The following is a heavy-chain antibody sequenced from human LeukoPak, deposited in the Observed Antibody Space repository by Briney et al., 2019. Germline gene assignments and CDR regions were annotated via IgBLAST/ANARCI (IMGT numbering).Heavy chain of an antibody. CDR1: GCTFSSYS. CDR3: AREGPYSSGWAWRLSDYYYYYGMDV. Sequence: SGGSLRLSSAASGCTFSSYSMNWVRQAPGKGLEWVSYISSSSSTIYYADSVKGRFTISRDNAKDSLYLQMNSLRAEDTAVYYCAREGPYSSGWAWRLSDYYYYYGMDVWGQGTTVTVSS. D-gene: IGHD6-19*01. CDR2: ISSSSSTI. V-gene: IGHV3-48*04. J-gene: IGHJ6*02.